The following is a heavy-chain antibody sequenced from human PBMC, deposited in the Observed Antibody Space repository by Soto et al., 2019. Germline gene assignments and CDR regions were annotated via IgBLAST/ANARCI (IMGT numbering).Heavy chain of an antibody. CDR3: TTEFDIVVVVAATAEYFQH. J-gene: IGHJ1*01. Sequence: EVQLVESGGGLVKPGGSLRLSCAASGFTFSNAWMSWVRQAPGKGLEWVGRIKSKTDGGTTDYAAPVKGRFTISRDDSNNTLYPQMNSLTTEDTAVYYCTTEFDIVVVVAATAEYFQHWGQGTLVTVSS. V-gene: IGHV3-15*01. CDR1: GFTFSNAW. D-gene: IGHD2-15*01. CDR2: IKSKTDGGTT.